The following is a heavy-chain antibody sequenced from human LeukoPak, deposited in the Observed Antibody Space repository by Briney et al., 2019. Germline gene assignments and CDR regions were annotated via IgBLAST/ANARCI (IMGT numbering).Heavy chain of an antibody. CDR1: GYTFTGYY. J-gene: IGHJ6*02. CDR3: ARGGESGWYGSYYYGMDV. Sequence: AASVKVSCKASGYTFTGYYMHWVRQAPGQGLEWMGWINPNSGGTNYAQKFRGRVTMTRDTSISTAYMELSRLRSDDTAVYYCARGGESGWYGSYYYGMDVWGQGTTVTVSS. CDR2: INPNSGGT. D-gene: IGHD6-19*01. V-gene: IGHV1-2*02.